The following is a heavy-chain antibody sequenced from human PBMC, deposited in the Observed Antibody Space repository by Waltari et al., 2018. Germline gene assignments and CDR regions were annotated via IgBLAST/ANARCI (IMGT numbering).Heavy chain of an antibody. CDR3: ATTDLLNFDY. CDR2: LYYGGST. CDR1: GGSISSSTYY. Sequence: QLQLQESGPGLLKPSETLSVTCTFPGGSISSSTYYWAWIRQPPGKGLEWVGSLYYGGSTYFNPSLKSRVTISVDTSKNQFSLKMTSVTAADTAVYYCATTDLLNFDYWGQGTLVTVSS. V-gene: IGHV4-39*01. J-gene: IGHJ4*02.